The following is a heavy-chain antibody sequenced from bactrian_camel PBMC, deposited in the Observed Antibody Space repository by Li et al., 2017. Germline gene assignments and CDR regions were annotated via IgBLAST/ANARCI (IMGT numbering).Heavy chain of an antibody. V-gene: IGHV3S54*01. J-gene: IGHJ6*01. CDR3: AAGPEVSGGRWYGFGY. Sequence: HVQLVESGGGSVQTGESLKLSCVASDYPWGNNCMGWYRQGPNKEREGVAFQYSGGGSTVYADSVKGRFTISQDSAKNTPYLQMNSLKPEDTAMYYCAAGPEVSGGRWYGFGYWGQGTQVTVS. CDR2: QYSGGGST. CDR1: DYPWGNNC. D-gene: IGHD6*01.